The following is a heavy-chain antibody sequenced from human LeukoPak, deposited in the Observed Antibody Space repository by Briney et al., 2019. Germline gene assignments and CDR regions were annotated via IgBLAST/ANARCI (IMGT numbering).Heavy chain of an antibody. Sequence: GGSLRLSCTTSGFTFSDFAISWVREAPGKGLEWVGFIRSKDYGGATYYAASVKGRFTITRDDSKGIAYLQMRSLKIEDTAVYCAKTGALDIWGQGTMVTVSS. J-gene: IGHJ3*02. D-gene: IGHD4/OR15-4a*01. CDR3: KTGALDI. CDR1: GFTFSDFA. V-gene: IGHV3-49*04. CDR2: IRSKDYGGAT.